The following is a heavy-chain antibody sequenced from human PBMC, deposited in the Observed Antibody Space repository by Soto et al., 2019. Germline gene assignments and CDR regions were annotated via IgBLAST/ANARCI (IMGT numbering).Heavy chain of an antibody. V-gene: IGHV4-4*02. CDR2: IYHSGST. CDR1: SGSISSSNW. J-gene: IGHJ4*02. CDR3: ARGRGYSYAQEPLLDY. D-gene: IGHD5-18*01. Sequence: SETLSLTCAVSSGSISSSNWWSWVRQPPGKGLEWIGEIYHSGSTNYNPSLKSRVTISVDKSKNQFSLKLSSVTAADTAVYYCARGRGYSYAQEPLLDYWGQGTLVTVSS.